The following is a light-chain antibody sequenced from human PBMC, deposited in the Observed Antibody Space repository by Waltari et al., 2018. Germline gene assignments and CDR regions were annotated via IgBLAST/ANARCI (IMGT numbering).Light chain of an antibody. CDR1: QDIYNS. Sequence: DIQITQSPSSLSASVGDRVTITCQANQDIYNSLNWYQQKPGKAPNLLIYGASNLEPGVPSRFSGSGSWTHFTFTISSLQPDDFATYYCQQYDTPLSFGGGTKVAIK. V-gene: IGKV1-33*01. CDR2: GAS. CDR3: QQYDTPLS. J-gene: IGKJ4*01.